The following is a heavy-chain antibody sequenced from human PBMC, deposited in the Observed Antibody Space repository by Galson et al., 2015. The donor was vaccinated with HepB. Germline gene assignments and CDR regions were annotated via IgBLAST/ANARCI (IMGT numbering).Heavy chain of an antibody. V-gene: IGHV4-30-4*01. D-gene: IGHD2-2*01. CDR1: GGSISSGDYY. Sequence: LSLTCTVSGGSISSGDYYWSWIRQPPGKGLEWIGYIYYSGSTYYNPSLKSRVTISVDTSKNQFSLKLSSVTAADTAVYYCARVYEAAMSPTFDYWGQGTLVTVSS. CDR2: IYYSGST. J-gene: IGHJ4*02. CDR3: ARVYEAAMSPTFDY.